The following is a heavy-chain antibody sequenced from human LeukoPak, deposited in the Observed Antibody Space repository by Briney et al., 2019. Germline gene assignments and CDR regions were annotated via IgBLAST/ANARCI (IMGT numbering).Heavy chain of an antibody. CDR2: INPNSGGT. CDR1: GYTFTGYY. D-gene: IGHD3-9*01. CDR3: AREFALTGYYNENWFDP. Sequence: TSVKVSCKASGYTFTGYYMHWVRQAPGQGLEWMGWINPNSGGTNYAQKFQGRVTMARDTSISTAYMELSRLRSDDTAVYYCAREFALTGYYNENWFDPWGQGTLVTVSS. J-gene: IGHJ5*02. V-gene: IGHV1-2*02.